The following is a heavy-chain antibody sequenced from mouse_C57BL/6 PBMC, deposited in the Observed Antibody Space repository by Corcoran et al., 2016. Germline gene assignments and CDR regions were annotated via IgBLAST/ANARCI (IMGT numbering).Heavy chain of an antibody. CDR1: GYTFTDYY. Sequence: EVQLQQSGPELVKPGASVKISCKASGYTFTDYYMNWVKQSHGKSLEWIGDINPNNGGTSYNQKFKGKATLTVDKSSSTDYMELRSLTSEDSAVYYCARKGIYYGPMDYCGQGISVTVSS. J-gene: IGHJ4*01. V-gene: IGHV1-26*01. CDR3: ARKGIYYGPMDY. D-gene: IGHD2-1*01. CDR2: INPNNGGT.